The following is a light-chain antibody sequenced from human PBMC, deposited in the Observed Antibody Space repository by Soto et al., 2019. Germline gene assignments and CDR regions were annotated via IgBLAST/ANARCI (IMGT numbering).Light chain of an antibody. Sequence: EIVLTQSPGTLSLSPGERATLSCRASQSVSSSYLAWYQQRPGQAPRLLIYDASNRATGIPARFSGSGSGTDFTLTINSLEPEDFAVYYCQQYGSSRFFGGGTKVDI. CDR2: DAS. J-gene: IGKJ4*01. CDR1: QSVSSSY. CDR3: QQYGSSRF. V-gene: IGKV3-20*01.